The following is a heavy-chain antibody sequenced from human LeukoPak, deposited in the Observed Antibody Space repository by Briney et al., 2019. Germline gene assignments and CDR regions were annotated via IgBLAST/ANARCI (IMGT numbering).Heavy chain of an antibody. V-gene: IGHV3-23*01. D-gene: IGHD2-8*01. CDR1: GFTFSSYA. Sequence: QAGGSLRLSCAASGFTFSSYAMSWVRQAPGKGLEWASAISGSGGSTYYADSVKGRFTISRDNSKNTLYLQMNSLRAEDTAVYYCAKDPHGVWKPYYFDYWGQGTLVTVSS. J-gene: IGHJ4*02. CDR2: ISGSGGST. CDR3: AKDPHGVWKPYYFDY.